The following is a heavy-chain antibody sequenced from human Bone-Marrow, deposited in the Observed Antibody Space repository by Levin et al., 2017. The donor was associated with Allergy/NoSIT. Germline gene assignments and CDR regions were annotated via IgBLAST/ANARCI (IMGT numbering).Heavy chain of an antibody. CDR1: GYLLTDLS. Sequence: GASVKVSCKVSGYLLTDLSMHWVRQAPGKGLEWMGSFDPKDDETIYAQKFQGRVTLTEDTSSNTAYMELTGLLSTDTAVYYCATGIYCHTTTCSSGYWYFDLWGRGTLVTVSS. V-gene: IGHV1-24*01. D-gene: IGHD2-2*01. J-gene: IGHJ2*01. CDR2: FDPKDDET. CDR3: ATGIYCHTTTCSSGYWYFDL.